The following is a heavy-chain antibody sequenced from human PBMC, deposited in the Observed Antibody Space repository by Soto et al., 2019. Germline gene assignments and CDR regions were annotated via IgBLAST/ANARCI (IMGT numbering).Heavy chain of an antibody. J-gene: IGHJ4*02. V-gene: IGHV4-39*01. D-gene: IGHD2-21*01. Sequence: SETLSLTCTVSGDSISGTSFYWGWIRQSSGKGLEWIASIYSSGSTFYNLSLRSRLSLSVDTSKNQFSLRLQSVTAADTAVYYCVRHRSSREIPFDNWGEGTLVTVSS. CDR1: GDSISGTSFY. CDR2: IYSSGST. CDR3: VRHRSSREIPFDN.